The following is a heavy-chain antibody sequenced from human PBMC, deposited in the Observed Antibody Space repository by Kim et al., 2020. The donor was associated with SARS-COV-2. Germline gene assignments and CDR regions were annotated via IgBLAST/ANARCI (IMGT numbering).Heavy chain of an antibody. J-gene: IGHJ4*02. CDR2: ISNSGSTT. D-gene: IGHD6-19*01. V-gene: IGHV3-48*03. Sequence: GGSLRLSCAASGFTFSSYEMNWVRQAPGKGLEWVSYISNSGSTTHYADSVKGRFTISRDNADNSLYLQMNSLRAEDTALYYCARESDVAGNDYLGQGTLVTVSS. CDR1: GFTFSSYE. CDR3: ARESDVAGNDY.